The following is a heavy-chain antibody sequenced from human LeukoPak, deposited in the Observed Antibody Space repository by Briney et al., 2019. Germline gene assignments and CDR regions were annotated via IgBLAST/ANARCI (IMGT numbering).Heavy chain of an antibody. D-gene: IGHD2-8*01. CDR2: IYPGDSDT. J-gene: IGHJ4*02. Sequence: GESPKISCKASGYRFTSYWIAWVRQVPGKGLEWMGIIYPGDSDTKYSPSFQGQVTISADKSISTAYLQWSSLKASDTAMYFCARHTNGVMEDYWGQGTLVTVSS. CDR3: ARHTNGVMEDY. V-gene: IGHV5-51*01. CDR1: GYRFTSYW.